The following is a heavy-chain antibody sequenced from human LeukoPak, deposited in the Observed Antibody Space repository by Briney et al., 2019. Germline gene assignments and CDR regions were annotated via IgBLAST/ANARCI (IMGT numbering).Heavy chain of an antibody. V-gene: IGHV3-21*01. Sequence: GGSLRLSCAASGFAFSSYSMNWVRQAPGKGLEWVSSISSSSSYIYYADSVKGRLTISRDSAKNSLYLQMNSLRAEDTAVYYCAELGITMIGGVWGKGTTVTISS. J-gene: IGHJ6*04. CDR3: AELGITMIGGV. CDR2: ISSSSSYI. D-gene: IGHD3-10*02. CDR1: GFAFSSYS.